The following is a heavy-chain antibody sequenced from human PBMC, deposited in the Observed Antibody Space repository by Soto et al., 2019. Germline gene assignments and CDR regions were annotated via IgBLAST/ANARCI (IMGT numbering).Heavy chain of an antibody. CDR2: VYYTGST. J-gene: IGHJ4*02. CDR3: ARGPTLTHYDDHTSAYFYLFDY. CDR1: GDSISTFY. Sequence: SSETLSLTCTVSGDSISTFYWGWMRQSPGKELEWIGYVYYTGSTNYNPSLKSRVTISVDRSKNQFSLKLTSANAADTAVYYCARGPTLTHYDDHTSAYFYLFDYWGQGTQATVSS. V-gene: IGHV4-59*01. D-gene: IGHD3-22*01.